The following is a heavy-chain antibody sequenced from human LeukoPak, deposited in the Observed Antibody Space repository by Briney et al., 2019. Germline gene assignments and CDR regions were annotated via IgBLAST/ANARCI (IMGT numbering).Heavy chain of an antibody. CDR2: INHSGST. V-gene: IGHV4-34*01. Sequence: SETLSLTCAVYGGSFSGYYWSWIRQPPGKGLEWIGEINHSGSTNYNPSLKSRVTISVDTSKNQFSLKLSSVTAADTAVYYCARWRHGSGRRPVVTAIRSPSEPPPYYYYMDVWGKGTTVTVSS. CDR3: ARWRHGSGRRPVVTAIRSPSEPPPYYYYMDV. D-gene: IGHD2-21*02. J-gene: IGHJ6*03. CDR1: GGSFSGYY.